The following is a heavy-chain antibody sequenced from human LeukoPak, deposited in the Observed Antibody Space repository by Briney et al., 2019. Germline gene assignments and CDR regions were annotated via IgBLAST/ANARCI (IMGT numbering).Heavy chain of an antibody. J-gene: IGHJ4*02. Sequence: ASVKVSCKASGYTFTGYYMHWVRQAAGQGLEWMGWINPNSGGTNYAQKFQGRVTMTRDTSISTAYMELSRLRSDDTAVYYCARDHVTTTTFDYWGQGTLVTVSS. CDR1: GYTFTGYY. D-gene: IGHD3-3*01. CDR2: INPNSGGT. CDR3: ARDHVTTTTFDY. V-gene: IGHV1-2*02.